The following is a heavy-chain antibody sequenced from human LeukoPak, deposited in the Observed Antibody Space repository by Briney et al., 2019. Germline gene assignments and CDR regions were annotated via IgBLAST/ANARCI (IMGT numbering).Heavy chain of an antibody. CDR1: GYTFTSYG. CDR3: ARAYYDILTGPLHWFDP. V-gene: IGHV1-18*01. D-gene: IGHD3-9*01. J-gene: IGHJ5*02. CDR2: ISAYNGNT. Sequence: ASVKVSCKASGYTFTSYGISWVRQAPGQGLEWMGRISAYNGNTNYAQKLQGRVTMTTDTSTSTAYMELRSLRSDDTAVYYCARAYYDILTGPLHWFDPWGQGTLVTVSS.